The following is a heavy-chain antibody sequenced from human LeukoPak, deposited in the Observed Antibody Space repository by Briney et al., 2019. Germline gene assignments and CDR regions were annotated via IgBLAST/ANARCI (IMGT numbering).Heavy chain of an antibody. CDR1: GFTFSDYY. Sequence: GGSLRLSCAASGFTFSDYYMSWIRQAPVKGLEWVSYISSSSSYTNYADSVKGRFTISRDNAKNPLYLQMNSLRAEDTAVYYCAREGGPYGSGGSWFDPWGQGTLVTVSS. J-gene: IGHJ5*02. CDR3: AREGGPYGSGGSWFDP. D-gene: IGHD3-10*01. CDR2: ISSSSSYT. V-gene: IGHV3-11*06.